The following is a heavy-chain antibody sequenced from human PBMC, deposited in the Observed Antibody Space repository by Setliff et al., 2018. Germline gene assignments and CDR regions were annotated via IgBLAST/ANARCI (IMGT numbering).Heavy chain of an antibody. Sequence: ASVKVSCKASGYTFTGYYMHWVRQAPGQGLEWMGWINPNSGGTNYAQKFQGWVTMTRDTSISTAYMELSRLRSEDTAVYYCARDLVLLGYQLDYWGQGTLVTVSS. D-gene: IGHD2-8*01. CDR1: GYTFTGYY. CDR3: ARDLVLLGYQLDY. J-gene: IGHJ4*02. V-gene: IGHV1-2*04. CDR2: INPNSGGT.